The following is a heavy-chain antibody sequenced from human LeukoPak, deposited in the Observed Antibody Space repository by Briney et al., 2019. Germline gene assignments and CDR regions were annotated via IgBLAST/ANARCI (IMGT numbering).Heavy chain of an antibody. D-gene: IGHD6-13*01. CDR1: GGTFSSYA. CDR3: ARGPYSSSWYNWFDP. J-gene: IGHJ5*02. Sequence: SVKVSCKASGGTFSSYAISWVRQAPGQGLEWMGGIIPIFGTANYAQKFQGRVTITADESTSTAYMGLSSLRSEDTAVYYCARGPYSSSWYNWFDPWGQGTLVTVSS. CDR2: IIPIFGTA. V-gene: IGHV1-69*13.